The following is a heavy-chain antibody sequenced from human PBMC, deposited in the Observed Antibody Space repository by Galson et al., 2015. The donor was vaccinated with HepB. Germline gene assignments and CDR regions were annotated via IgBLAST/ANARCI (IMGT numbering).Heavy chain of an antibody. V-gene: IGHV3-7*03. D-gene: IGHD4-17*01. CDR3: ARDHHFHDYGDDLLGGDY. CDR2: IKQDGSEK. CDR1: GFTFSSYW. J-gene: IGHJ4*02. Sequence: SLRLSCAASGFTFSSYWMSWVRQAPGKGLEWVANIKQDGSEKYYVDSVKGRFTISRDNAKNSLYLQMNSLRAEDTAVYYCARDHHFHDYGDDLLGGDYWGQGTLVTVSS.